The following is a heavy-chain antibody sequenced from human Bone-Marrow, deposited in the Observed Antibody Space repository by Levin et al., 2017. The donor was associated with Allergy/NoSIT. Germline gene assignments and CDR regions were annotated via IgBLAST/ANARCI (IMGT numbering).Heavy chain of an antibody. V-gene: IGHV4-34*01. CDR3: TRASLSVRGSLAVPYYFDY. D-gene: IGHD3-10*02. Sequence: SSETLSLTCAVYGGSLSGYSWNWIRQPPGKGLEWIGEINPSGTTTYSPSLKSRVAISLDMSRNEFSLELTSVTAADTAVYYCTRASLSVRGSLAVPYYFDYWGQGTLVTVSS. J-gene: IGHJ4*01. CDR1: GGSLSGYS. CDR2: INPSGTT.